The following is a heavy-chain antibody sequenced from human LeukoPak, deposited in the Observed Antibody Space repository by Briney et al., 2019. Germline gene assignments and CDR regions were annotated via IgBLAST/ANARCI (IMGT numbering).Heavy chain of an antibody. CDR2: INPSSGST. D-gene: IGHD3-9*01. J-gene: IGHJ3*01. CDR3: ARDRYDILTGYNDAFDV. Sequence: ASVKVSCKASGYTFNSYYMHWVRQAPGQGLEWMGIINPSSGSTSYAQNFQGRVTMTRDTSTSTVYMELSSLRSEDTAVYYCARDRYDILTGYNDAFDVWGQGTKVFVSS. CDR1: GYTFNSYY. V-gene: IGHV1-46*02.